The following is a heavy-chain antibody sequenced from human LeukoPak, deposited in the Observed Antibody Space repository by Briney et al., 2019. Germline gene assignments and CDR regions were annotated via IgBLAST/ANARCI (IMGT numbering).Heavy chain of an antibody. CDR1: GGSISSYY. Sequence: KPSATLSLTCTVSGGSISSYYWSWIRQPPGKGLEWIGYIYYSGSTNYNPSLKSRVTISVDTSKNQFSLKLSSVTAADTAVYYCATDQGDYEYFDYWGQGTLVTVSS. CDR2: IYYSGST. D-gene: IGHD4-17*01. CDR3: ATDQGDYEYFDY. V-gene: IGHV4-59*01. J-gene: IGHJ4*02.